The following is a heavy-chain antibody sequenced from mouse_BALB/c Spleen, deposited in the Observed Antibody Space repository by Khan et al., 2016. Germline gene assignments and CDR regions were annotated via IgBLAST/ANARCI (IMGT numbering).Heavy chain of an antibody. J-gene: IGHJ2*01. CDR1: GYTFTDYS. V-gene: IGHV9-2-1*01. CDR2: INTETGEP. Sequence: QIQLVQSGPELKKPGETVKISCKASGYTFTDYSMHWVKQAPGKGLKWMGWINTETGEPTYADDFKGRFAFSLETSASTAYLQLNNLKNEDTATYCCARGFITTAKGDYWGQGTTLTVSS. CDR3: ARGFITTAKGDY. D-gene: IGHD1-2*01.